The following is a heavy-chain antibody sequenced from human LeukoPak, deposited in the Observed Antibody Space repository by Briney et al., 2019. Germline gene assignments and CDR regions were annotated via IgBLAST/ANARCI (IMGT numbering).Heavy chain of an antibody. J-gene: IGHJ4*02. CDR2: VSSSGGDT. D-gene: IGHD3-22*01. Sequence: GGSLRLSCSASGFTFISFAMHWVRLAPGKGREYVSAVSSSGGDTSYADSVKGRFTISRDNSKNTLYLQMSSLRAEDTAVYYCVKGVTYYYDTSGYYLDYWGQGTLVTVSS. CDR3: VKGVTYYYDTSGYYLDY. V-gene: IGHV3-64D*06. CDR1: GFTFISFA.